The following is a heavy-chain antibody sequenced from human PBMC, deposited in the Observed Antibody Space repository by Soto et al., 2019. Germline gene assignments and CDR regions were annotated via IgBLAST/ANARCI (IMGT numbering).Heavy chain of an antibody. CDR3: ASPTTPSYDILTGYDDRLGAFDI. V-gene: IGHV3-7*03. J-gene: IGHJ3*02. Sequence: GGSLRLSCAASGFTFSSYWVSWVRQAPGKGLEWVANTKQDESEKFYVDSVKGRFTISRDNARNSLFLQMNSLRSEDTAVYYCASPTTPSYDILTGYDDRLGAFDIWGQGTMVTVAS. CDR2: TKQDESEK. D-gene: IGHD3-9*01. CDR1: GFTFSSYW.